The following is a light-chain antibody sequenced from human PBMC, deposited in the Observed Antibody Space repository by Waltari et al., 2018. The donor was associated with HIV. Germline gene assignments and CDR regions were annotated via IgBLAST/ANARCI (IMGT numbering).Light chain of an antibody. CDR3: QRRTNWPPEIT. CDR1: QSVGTL. Sequence: EIVLTQSPATLSLSPGERATLSCRASQSVGTLLAWYQQKPGKAPRLLIYAASNRATGIPARFSGSGSGTDFTLTISGLEPEDFAIYYCQRRTNWPPEITFGGGSKVEIK. J-gene: IGKJ4*01. V-gene: IGKV3-11*01. CDR2: AAS.